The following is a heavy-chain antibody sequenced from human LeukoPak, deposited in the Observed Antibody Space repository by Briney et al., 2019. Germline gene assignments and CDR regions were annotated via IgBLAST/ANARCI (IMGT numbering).Heavy chain of an antibody. CDR2: INNNTGNP. J-gene: IGHJ3*02. CDR3: ARPRTYDYGSSGYLI. Sequence: SVKVSCEASGYTFTSYAMNWVRQAPGQGREGRGWINNNTGNPTYAQGVTGRFVFSFDTSVSTAYLQISSLKAEDTAVYYCARPRTYDYGSSGYLIWGQGTMVTASS. D-gene: IGHD3-22*01. CDR1: GYTFTSYA. V-gene: IGHV7-4-1*02.